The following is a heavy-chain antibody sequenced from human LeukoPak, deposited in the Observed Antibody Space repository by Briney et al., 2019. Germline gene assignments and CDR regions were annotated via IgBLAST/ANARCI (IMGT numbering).Heavy chain of an antibody. CDR3: ARDYNWTFDY. Sequence: PSETLSLTCTVSGGSISTYYWSWTRQPAGKGLEWIGRIYSSGGTNYNPSLRSRVTMSVDTSKNQFSLKLSSVTAADTAVYFCARDYNWTFDYWGQGTLVTVSS. V-gene: IGHV4-4*07. J-gene: IGHJ4*02. D-gene: IGHD1-1*01. CDR2: IYSSGGT. CDR1: GGSISTYY.